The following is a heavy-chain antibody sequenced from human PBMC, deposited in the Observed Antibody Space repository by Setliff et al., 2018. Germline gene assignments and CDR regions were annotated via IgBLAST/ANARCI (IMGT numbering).Heavy chain of an antibody. D-gene: IGHD6-13*01. CDR3: ARLPAAGSITRRDYHYYMDV. CDR1: GFTFSIYS. CDR2: ISTSSSTI. Sequence: LGGSLRLSCAASGFTFSIYSMNWLRQAPGKGLEWVSYISTSSSTIYYADSVKGRFTISRDNAKNSLYLQMNSLRAEDTALYYCARLPAAGSITRRDYHYYMDVWGKGTTVTVSS. V-gene: IGHV3-48*04. J-gene: IGHJ6*03.